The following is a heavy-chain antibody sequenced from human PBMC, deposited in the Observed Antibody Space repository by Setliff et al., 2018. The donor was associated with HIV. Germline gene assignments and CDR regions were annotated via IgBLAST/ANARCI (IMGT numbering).Heavy chain of an antibody. CDR2: IDPHSGGP. CDR1: GYTFTGDY. V-gene: IGHV1-2*02. CDR3: AGGYCDTSGFLRRGNVY. D-gene: IGHD3-22*01. Sequence: ASVKVSCKASGYTFTGDYMHWVRQAPGQGLQWMGWIDPHSGGPQYAQKFLGRVTMTRDTSISTDYMELTSLRTEDTAVYCCAGGYCDTSGFLRRGNVYWGQGTLVTVSS. J-gene: IGHJ4*02.